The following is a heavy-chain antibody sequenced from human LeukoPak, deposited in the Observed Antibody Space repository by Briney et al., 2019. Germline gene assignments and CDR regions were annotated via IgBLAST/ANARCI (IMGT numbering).Heavy chain of an antibody. Sequence: SETLSLTCAVYGGSFSGYYWGWIRQPPGKGLEWIGGLYYSGSTYYNPSLKSRVTISVDTSKNQLSLKLNSETAADTAVYYCARLKLGIGAVAGNIDYWGQGTLVTVSS. CDR3: ARLKLGIGAVAGNIDY. V-gene: IGHV4-34*01. CDR2: LYYSGST. J-gene: IGHJ4*02. D-gene: IGHD6-19*01. CDR1: GGSFSGYY.